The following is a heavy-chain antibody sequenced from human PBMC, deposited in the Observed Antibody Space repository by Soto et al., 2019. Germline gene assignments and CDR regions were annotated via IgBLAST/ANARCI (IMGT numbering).Heavy chain of an antibody. D-gene: IGHD3-10*01. CDR2: MNSDGTFI. Sequence: SVTRASVVSGSTFSIYWMHWVRQGPGKGLVWVSRMNSDGTFINYADSVKGRFTTSRDNAKNMLYLQMNSLRAEDTALYYCVTCGFELWGQGTLVTVSS. J-gene: IGHJ1*01. V-gene: IGHV3-74*01. CDR1: GSTFSIYW. CDR3: VTCGFEL.